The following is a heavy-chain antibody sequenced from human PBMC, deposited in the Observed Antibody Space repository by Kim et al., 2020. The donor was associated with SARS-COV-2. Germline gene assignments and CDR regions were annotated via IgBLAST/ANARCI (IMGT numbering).Heavy chain of an antibody. J-gene: IGHJ6*02. CDR3: ARNAAGGYYYYGMDV. CDR1: GGSISSSSYY. V-gene: IGHV4-39*01. Sequence: SETLSLTCTVSGGSISSSSYYWGWIRQPPGKGLEWIGSIYYSGSTYYNPSLKSRVTISVDTSKNQFSLKLSSVTAADTAVYYCARNAAGGYYYYGMDVWGQGTTVTVSS. CDR2: IYYSGST. D-gene: IGHD6-13*01.